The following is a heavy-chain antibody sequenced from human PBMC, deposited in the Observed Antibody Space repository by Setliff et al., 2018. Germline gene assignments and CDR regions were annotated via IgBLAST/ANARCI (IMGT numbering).Heavy chain of an antibody. J-gene: IGHJ5*02. CDR1: VGSMTSGSYY. CDR2: VYYRGTA. V-gene: IGHV4-39*06. Sequence: ETLSLTCSVSVGSMTSGSYYWGWRRQPPGKGLERSGSVYYRGTAYYTTSLKSRLYMSVDTSKNQFTLKVISVTAADTAVYYCARAHTWSLPNDNSGYPGWFDPRGQGTLVTVSS. CDR3: ARAHTWSLPNDNSGYPGWFDP. D-gene: IGHD3-22*01.